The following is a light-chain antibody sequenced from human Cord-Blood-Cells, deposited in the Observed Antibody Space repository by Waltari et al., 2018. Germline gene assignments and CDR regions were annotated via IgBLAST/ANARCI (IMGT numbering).Light chain of an antibody. CDR2: GAS. J-gene: IGKJ4*01. CDR3: QQYNNWPPLT. V-gene: IGKV3-15*01. CDR1: HSVSSN. Sequence: EIVMPHSPDSLSVSPGDRATLPCRASHSVSSNLAWYQQKPGQAPRLLIYGASTRATGIPARFSGSGSGTEFTLTISSLQSEDFAVYYCQQYNNWPPLTFGGGTKVEIK.